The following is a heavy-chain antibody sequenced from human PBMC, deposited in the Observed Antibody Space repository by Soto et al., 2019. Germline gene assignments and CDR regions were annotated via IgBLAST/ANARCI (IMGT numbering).Heavy chain of an antibody. V-gene: IGHV5-51*01. Sequence: GESLKISCKGSGYSFTTYWIGWVRQMPGKGLEWMGIIYPGDSDTRYSPSFQGQVTISADKSITTAYLQWSSLKASDTAMYYSGSTNYNPSLKSRVTISVDTSKNQFSLKLSSVTAADTAVYYCARHGREYYGSGSYYNRYYYYYGMDVWGQGTTVTVSS. CDR3: GSTNYNPSLKSRVTISVDTSKNQFSLKLSSVTAADTAVYYCARHGREYYGSGSYYNRYYYYYGMDV. D-gene: IGHD3-10*01. CDR2: IYPGDSDT. CDR1: GYSFTTYW. J-gene: IGHJ6*02.